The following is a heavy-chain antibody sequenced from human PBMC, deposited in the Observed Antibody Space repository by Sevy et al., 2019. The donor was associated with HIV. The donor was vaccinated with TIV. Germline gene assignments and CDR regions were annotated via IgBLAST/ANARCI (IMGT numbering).Heavy chain of an antibody. D-gene: IGHD6-6*01. Sequence: SETLSLTCSVSGGSTNSYYWSWIRQPAGKGLEWIGRIYASGSTAYNPSLQSRVTISIDKSKNRFSLSLMSLTAADTGVYYCARELPFATSSAWGQGTRVTVSS. J-gene: IGHJ5*02. CDR2: IYASGST. CDR1: GGSTNSYY. CDR3: ARELPFATSSA. V-gene: IGHV4-4*07.